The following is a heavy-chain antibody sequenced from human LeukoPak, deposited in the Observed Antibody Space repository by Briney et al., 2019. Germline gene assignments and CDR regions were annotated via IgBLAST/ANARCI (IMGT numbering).Heavy chain of an antibody. CDR1: GGSISSYY. V-gene: IGHV4-4*07. D-gene: IGHD3-3*01. CDR2: IYTSGST. J-gene: IGHJ6*03. Sequence: SETLSLTCTVSGGSISSYYWSWIRQPAGKGLEWIGRIYTSGSTNYNPSLKSRVTISVDTSKNQFSLKLSSVTAADTAVYYCARDLRGYYDFWSGYYTGMDVWGKGTTVTVSS. CDR3: ARDLRGYYDFWSGYYTGMDV.